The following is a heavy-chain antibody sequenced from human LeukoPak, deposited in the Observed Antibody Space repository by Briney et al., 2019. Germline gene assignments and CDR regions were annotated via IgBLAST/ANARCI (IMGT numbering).Heavy chain of an antibody. CDR1: GFTFSDYY. Sequence: GGSLRLSCSASGFTFSDYYMSWIRQAPGKGLEWVSYISSSGSTIYYADSVKGRFTISRDNAKNSLYLQMSSLRAEDTAVYYCARDAVGIYRIIDYWGQGTLVTVSS. CDR2: ISSSGSTI. D-gene: IGHD6-13*01. J-gene: IGHJ4*02. V-gene: IGHV3-11*04. CDR3: ARDAVGIYRIIDY.